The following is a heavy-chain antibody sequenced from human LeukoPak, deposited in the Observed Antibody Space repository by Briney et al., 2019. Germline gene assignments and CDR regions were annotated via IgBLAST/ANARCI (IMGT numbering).Heavy chain of an antibody. D-gene: IGHD4-17*01. V-gene: IGHV4-4*02. CDR1: GGSISSRNW. Sequence: PSGTLSLTCAVSGGSISSRNWWSWVRQPPGKGLEWIGEIYHSGSTNYNPSLKTRVTISVDKSKNQFSLKLSSVTAADTAVYYCARDRDDYGDYLSYYYYYMDVWGKGTTVTISS. J-gene: IGHJ6*03. CDR3: ARDRDDYGDYLSYYYYYMDV. CDR2: IYHSGST.